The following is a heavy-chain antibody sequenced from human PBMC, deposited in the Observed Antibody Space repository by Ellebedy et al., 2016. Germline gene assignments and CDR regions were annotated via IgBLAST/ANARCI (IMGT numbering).Heavy chain of an antibody. V-gene: IGHV3-53*01. CDR2: IYGGGTS. CDR3: VTRLNGAFDF. CDR1: GFSVSSND. Sequence: GESLKISXAASGFSVSSNDMSWVRQAPGKGLELVSLIYGGGTSYYADSVKGRFTISRDNSKKTLYLQMSGLGADDTAVYYCVTRLNGAFDFWGQGTMVTVSS. J-gene: IGHJ3*01.